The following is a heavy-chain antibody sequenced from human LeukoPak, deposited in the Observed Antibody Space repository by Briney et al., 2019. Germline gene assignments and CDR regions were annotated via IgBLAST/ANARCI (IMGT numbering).Heavy chain of an antibody. CDR2: IFNSGTT. CDR1: GFSLTSTNYY. J-gene: IGHJ6*03. Sequence: SETLSLTCSVSGFSLTSTNYYWAWLRQPPGRGPEWVGTIFNSGTTYYNTSLKSRLTISLDTSQNQFSLKLASVTAADTAIYYCAREFSSIGNYYYYMDVWGQGTTVTVSS. D-gene: IGHD6-13*01. V-gene: IGHV4-39*07. CDR3: AREFSSIGNYYYYMDV.